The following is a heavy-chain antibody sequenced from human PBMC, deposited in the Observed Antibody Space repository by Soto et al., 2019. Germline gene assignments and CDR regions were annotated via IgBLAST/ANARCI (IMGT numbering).Heavy chain of an antibody. Sequence: ASVKVSCKAFGYTFTSYYMHWVRQAPGQGLEWMGIISASGGSTSYAQKFQGRVTMTTDTSTSTAYMELRSLRSDDTAVYYCARNPITMIVVVTAFDYWGQGTPVTAPQ. CDR3: ARNPITMIVVVTAFDY. CDR2: ISASGGST. CDR1: GYTFTSYY. D-gene: IGHD3-22*01. V-gene: IGHV1-46*01. J-gene: IGHJ4*02.